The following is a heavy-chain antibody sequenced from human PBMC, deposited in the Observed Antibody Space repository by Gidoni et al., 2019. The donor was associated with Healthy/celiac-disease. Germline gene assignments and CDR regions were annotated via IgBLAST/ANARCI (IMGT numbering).Heavy chain of an antibody. J-gene: IGHJ4*02. Sequence: EVQLVESGGGLVQPGGSLSLSCAASGFTFSSYEMNWVRQAPGKGLEWVSYISSSGSTIYYADSVKGRFTISRDNAKNSLYLQMNSLRAEDTAVYYCARESITMVRGVILDYWGQGTLVTVSS. D-gene: IGHD3-10*01. CDR2: ISSSGSTI. CDR3: ARESITMVRGVILDY. V-gene: IGHV3-48*03. CDR1: GFTFSSYE.